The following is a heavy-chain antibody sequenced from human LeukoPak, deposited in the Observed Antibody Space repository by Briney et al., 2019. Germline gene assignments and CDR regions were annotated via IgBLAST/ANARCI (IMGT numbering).Heavy chain of an antibody. D-gene: IGHD4-23*01. J-gene: IGHJ4*02. CDR2: IYYSGTT. CDR1: GGSISSSSYY. CDR3: ARLSSVVTPQDH. V-gene: IGHV4-39*01. Sequence: SETLSLTCTVSGGSISSSSYYWGWIRQPPGKGLEWIGSIYYSGTTYYNPSLNSRVTISVDTSKNRFSLILTSLTAADTATYYCARLSSVVTPQDHWGQGTLVTVSS.